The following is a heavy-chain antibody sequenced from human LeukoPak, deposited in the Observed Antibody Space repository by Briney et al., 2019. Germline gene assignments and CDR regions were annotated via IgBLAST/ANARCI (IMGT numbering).Heavy chain of an antibody. V-gene: IGHV1-69*01. CDR1: GGTFSSYA. CDR3: ARGRLNYDILTGYFPH. CDR2: IIPIFGTA. J-gene: IGHJ4*02. Sequence: SVKVSCKASGGTFSSYAISWVRQAPGQGLEWMGGIIPIFGTANYAQKFQGRVTITADESTGTAYMELSSMRSEDTAVYYCARGRLNYDILTGYFPHWGQGTLVTVSS. D-gene: IGHD3-9*01.